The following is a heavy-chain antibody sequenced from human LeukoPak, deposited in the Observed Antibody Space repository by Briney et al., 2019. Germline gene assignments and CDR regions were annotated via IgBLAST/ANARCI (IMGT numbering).Heavy chain of an antibody. CDR2: ISGSGGST. CDR1: GFTFSSSN. V-gene: IGHV3-23*01. CDR3: AKDCSSTSCYINWFDP. J-gene: IGHJ5*02. D-gene: IGHD2-2*02. Sequence: GGSLRLSCAASGFTFSSSNLHWVRQAPGKGLEWVSAISGSGGSTYYADSVKGRFTISRDNSKNTLYLQMNSLRAEDTAVYYCAKDCSSTSCYINWFDPWGQGTLVTVSS.